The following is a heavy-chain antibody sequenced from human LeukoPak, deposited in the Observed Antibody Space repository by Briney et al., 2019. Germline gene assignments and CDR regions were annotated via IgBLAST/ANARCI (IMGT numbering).Heavy chain of an antibody. V-gene: IGHV4-34*01. D-gene: IGHD6-13*01. CDR1: GGSFSDYY. CDR3: ARAQQQLVKYYYYYYYMDV. Sequence: PSETLSLTCAVYGGSFSDYYWSWIRQPPGKGLEWIGEIYHSGSTNYNPSLKSRVTISVDKSKNQFSLKLSSVTAADTAVYYCARAQQQLVKYYYYYYYMDVWGKGTTVTISS. CDR2: IYHSGST. J-gene: IGHJ6*03.